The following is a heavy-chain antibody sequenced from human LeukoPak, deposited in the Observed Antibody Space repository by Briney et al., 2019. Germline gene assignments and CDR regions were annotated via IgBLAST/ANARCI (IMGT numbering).Heavy chain of an antibody. CDR2: IYPGDSDT. Sequence: PGESLKISCKGFGYSFSTHWIARVRQMPGKGLEWMGIIYPGDSDTRHSPSFQGQVTISVDKSISTAYLQWSSLKASDTAMYYCARPPRGGTSKFDYWAQGTLISVSS. J-gene: IGHJ4*02. CDR1: GYSFSTHW. CDR3: ARPPRGGTSKFDY. D-gene: IGHD1-7*01. V-gene: IGHV5-51*01.